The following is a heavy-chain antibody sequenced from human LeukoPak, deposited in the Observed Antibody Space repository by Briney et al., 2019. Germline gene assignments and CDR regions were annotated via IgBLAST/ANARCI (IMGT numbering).Heavy chain of an antibody. J-gene: IGHJ5*02. CDR1: GGSISSATYY. D-gene: IGHD2-21*01. Sequence: SETLSLTCIASGGSISSATYYWGWIRQPPGKGLEWIGSIHYSGSTYYNPSLKSRVTISVDTSKNHFSLKLGSVTAADTAVYYCARIAIEWFDPWGQGTLVTVSS. V-gene: IGHV4-39*02. CDR3: ARIAIEWFDP. CDR2: IHYSGST.